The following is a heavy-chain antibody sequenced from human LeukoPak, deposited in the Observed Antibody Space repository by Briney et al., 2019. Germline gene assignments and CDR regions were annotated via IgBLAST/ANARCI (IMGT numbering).Heavy chain of an antibody. CDR1: GYTFTNYG. CDR2: ISTFNANT. Sequence: GASVKVSCKASGYTFTNYGISWVRQAPGQGLEWMGWISTFNANTNYAQKLQGRVTMTTDTSTSTAYMELRSLRSDDTAVYYCARDGMYYYDSSGYQPLFDFWGQGTLVTVSS. CDR3: ARDGMYYYDSSGYQPLFDF. V-gene: IGHV1-18*01. J-gene: IGHJ4*02. D-gene: IGHD3-22*01.